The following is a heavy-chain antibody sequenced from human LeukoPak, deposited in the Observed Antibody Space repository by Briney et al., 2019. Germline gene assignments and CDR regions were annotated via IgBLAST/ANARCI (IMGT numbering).Heavy chain of an antibody. CDR3: ARGTGTVAPAAIDQFDP. J-gene: IGHJ5*02. V-gene: IGHV4-59*01. CDR1: GGSFSSYY. D-gene: IGHD2-2*02. CDR2: IYYSGST. Sequence: KPSETLSLTCTVSGGSFSSYYWSWIRQPPGKGLEWIGYIYYSGSTNYNPSLKSRVTISVDKSKNQFSLKLSSVTAADTAVYYCARGTGTVAPAAIDQFDPWGQGTLVTVSS.